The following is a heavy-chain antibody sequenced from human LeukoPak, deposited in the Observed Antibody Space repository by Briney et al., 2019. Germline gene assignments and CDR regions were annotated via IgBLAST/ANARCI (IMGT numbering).Heavy chain of an antibody. CDR3: ARDSGAFDY. V-gene: IGHV3-7*05. D-gene: IGHD6-25*01. J-gene: IGHJ4*02. Sequence: GGSLRLSCAASGFTFSGYSMSWVRQAPGKGLEWVANIKQDGSEKYYVESVKGRFTISRDNAKNSLYLQMNSLRVEDTAVYYCARDSGAFDYWGQGTLVTVSS. CDR2: IKQDGSEK. CDR1: GFTFSGYS.